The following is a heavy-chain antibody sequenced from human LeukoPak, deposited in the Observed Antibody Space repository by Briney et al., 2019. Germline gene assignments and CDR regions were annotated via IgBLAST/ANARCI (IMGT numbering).Heavy chain of an antibody. V-gene: IGHV3-23*01. CDR2: ISGSGGST. CDR1: GFTFSSYA. J-gene: IGHJ4*02. D-gene: IGHD3-22*01. Sequence: GGSLRLSCAASGFTFSSYAMSWVRQAPGKGLEWVSAISGSGGSTYYADSVKGRFTISRDNAKNSLYLQMNSLRAEDTAVYYCARGYSSGYYAPFFDYWGQGTLVTVSS. CDR3: ARGYSSGYYAPFFDY.